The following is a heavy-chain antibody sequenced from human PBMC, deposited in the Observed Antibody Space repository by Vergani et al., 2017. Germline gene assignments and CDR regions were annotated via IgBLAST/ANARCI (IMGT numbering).Heavy chain of an antibody. Sequence: QVQLVQSGAEVKKPGASVKVSCKASGYTFTSYAISWVRQAPGQGLEWMGGIIPIFGTANYAQKFQGRVTITADESTSTAYMELSSLRSEDTAVYYCARDPRTGYCSSTSCYDYFDYWGQGTLVTVSS. CDR3: ARDPRTGYCSSTSCYDYFDY. CDR2: IIPIFGTA. V-gene: IGHV1-69*13. J-gene: IGHJ4*02. D-gene: IGHD2-2*01. CDR1: GYTFTSYA.